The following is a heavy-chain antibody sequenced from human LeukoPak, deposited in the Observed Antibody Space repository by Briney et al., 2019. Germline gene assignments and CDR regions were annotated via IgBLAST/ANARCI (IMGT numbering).Heavy chain of an antibody. CDR3: ARSSYQLRRSGHMDV. CDR1: GFNLTDYW. V-gene: IGHV3-30*01. D-gene: IGHD2-2*01. J-gene: IGHJ6*03. Sequence: GGSLRLSCAASGFNLTDYWMSWVRQAPGKGLEWVAVISYDGSNKYYADSVKGRFTISRDNSKNTLYLQMNSLRAEDTAVYYCARSSYQLRRSGHMDVWGKGTTVTVSS. CDR2: ISYDGSNK.